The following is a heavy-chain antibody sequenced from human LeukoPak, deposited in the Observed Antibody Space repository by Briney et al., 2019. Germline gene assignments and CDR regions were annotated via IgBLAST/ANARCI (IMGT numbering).Heavy chain of an antibody. Sequence: PSETLSLTCSVSGGSIRSLGYSWGWIRQPPGKGLEWIASMYYTGTTYYNPSLKSRVTMSVDTSKNQFSLNLTSVTAADTAVFYCARSVSAYAGRGWFDPWGQGNLVTVSS. CDR1: GGSIRSLGYS. V-gene: IGHV4-39*07. CDR2: MYYTGTT. J-gene: IGHJ5*02. D-gene: IGHD5-12*01. CDR3: ARSVSAYAGRGWFDP.